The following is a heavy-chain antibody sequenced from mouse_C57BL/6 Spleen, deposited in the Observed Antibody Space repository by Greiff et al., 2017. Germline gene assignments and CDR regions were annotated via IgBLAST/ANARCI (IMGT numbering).Heavy chain of an antibody. Sequence: EVKLVESGGGLVKPGGSLKLSCAASGFTFSDYGMHWVRQAPEKGLEWVAYISSGSSTIYYADTVKGRFTIARDKANNTLFLQMTSLRSEDTAMYYCARSFYYYARDYWGQGTSVTVSS. CDR3: ARSFYYYARDY. J-gene: IGHJ4*01. V-gene: IGHV5-17*01. CDR2: ISSGSSTI. CDR1: GFTFSDYG.